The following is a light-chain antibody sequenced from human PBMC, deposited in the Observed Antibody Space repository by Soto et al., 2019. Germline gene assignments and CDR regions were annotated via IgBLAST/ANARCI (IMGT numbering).Light chain of an antibody. Sequence: EIVMTQSPAALSVSPGARVTLSCRASQSVGKNLAWYQQRPGQGPRLLIYAASDRATDIPVRFSGSGSGTEFTPIIISLQSEDAVVSYCQQYNNWPPWTFGRGTKVEI. CDR2: AAS. J-gene: IGKJ1*01. V-gene: IGKV3-15*01. CDR1: QSVGKN. CDR3: QQYNNWPPWT.